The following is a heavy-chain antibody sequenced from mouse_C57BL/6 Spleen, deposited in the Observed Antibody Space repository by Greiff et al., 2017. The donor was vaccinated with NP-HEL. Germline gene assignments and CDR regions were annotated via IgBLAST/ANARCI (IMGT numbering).Heavy chain of an antibody. CDR1: GFTFSSYG. CDR3: ARHMITPRYFDY. D-gene: IGHD2-4*01. Sequence: EVQRVESGGDLVKPGGSLKLSCAASGFTFSSYGMSWVRQTPDKRLEWVATISSGGSYTYYPDSVKGRFTISRDNAKNTLYLQMSSLKSEDTAMYSCARHMITPRYFDYWGQGTTLTVSS. J-gene: IGHJ2*01. CDR2: ISSGGSYT. V-gene: IGHV5-6*01.